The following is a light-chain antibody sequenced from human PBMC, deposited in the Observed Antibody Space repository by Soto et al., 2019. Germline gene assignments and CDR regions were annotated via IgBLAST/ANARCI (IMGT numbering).Light chain of an antibody. V-gene: IGKV1-39*01. CDR3: QQSYSTLGT. J-gene: IGKJ2*01. CDR2: AAS. Sequence: DIQMTQSPSSLSASVGDRVTITCRASQSISNYLNWYQQKPGKPPKLLIYAASSLQSGVPSRFSGSGSGTDFTLTISSLQPEDFATYYCQQSYSTLGTFGQGTKLEIK. CDR1: QSISNY.